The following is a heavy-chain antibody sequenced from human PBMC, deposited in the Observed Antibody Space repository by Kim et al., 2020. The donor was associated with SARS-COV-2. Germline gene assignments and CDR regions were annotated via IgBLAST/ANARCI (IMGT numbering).Heavy chain of an antibody. CDR1: GFTFSSYG. D-gene: IGHD6-13*01. CDR2: ISYDGSNK. V-gene: IGHV3-30*18. J-gene: IGHJ6*02. CDR3: AKDLRYSSSWYSYYYGMDV. Sequence: GGSLRLSCAASGFTFSSYGMHWVRQAPGKGLEWVAVISYDGSNKYYADSVKGRFTISRDNSKNTLYLQMNSLRAEDTAVYYCAKDLRYSSSWYSYYYGMDVWGQGTTVTVSS.